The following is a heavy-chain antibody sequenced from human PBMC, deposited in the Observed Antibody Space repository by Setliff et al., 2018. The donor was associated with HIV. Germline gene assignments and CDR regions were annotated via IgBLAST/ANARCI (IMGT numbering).Heavy chain of an antibody. CDR3: ARGRALGV. CDR2: IYYSGST. D-gene: IGHD3-3*02. CDR1: GGSISSSSYY. Sequence: PSETLSLTCTVSGGSISSSSYYWGWIRQPPGKGLEWIGTIYYSGSTYYNPSLKSRVTISVDTSKNQFSLKLSSVTAADTAVYYCARGRALGVWGQGTMVTVSS. V-gene: IGHV4-39*01. J-gene: IGHJ3*01.